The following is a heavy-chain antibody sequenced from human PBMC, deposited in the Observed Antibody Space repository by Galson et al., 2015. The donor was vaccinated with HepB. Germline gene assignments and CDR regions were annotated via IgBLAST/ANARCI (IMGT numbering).Heavy chain of an antibody. Sequence: SVKVSCKASGYTFTSYGISWVRQAPGQGLEWMGWISAYNGNTNYAQKLQGRVTMTTDTSTSTAYMELRSLRSDDTAVYYCARDFYSSSWDDAFDIWGQGTMVTVSS. CDR1: GYTFTSYG. CDR2: ISAYNGNT. CDR3: ARDFYSSSWDDAFDI. D-gene: IGHD6-13*01. V-gene: IGHV1-18*04. J-gene: IGHJ3*02.